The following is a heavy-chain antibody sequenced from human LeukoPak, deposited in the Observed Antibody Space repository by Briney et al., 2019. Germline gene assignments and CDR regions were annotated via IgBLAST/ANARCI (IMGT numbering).Heavy chain of an antibody. CDR2: IYYSGST. Sequence: SETLSLTCSVSGGSTNSYFWSWIRQPPGKGLEWIGYIYYSGSTYYNPSLKSRVTISVDTSKNQFSLKLSSVTAADTAVYYCARAYYGSGSYTFDYWGQGTLVTVSS. D-gene: IGHD3-10*01. V-gene: IGHV4-59*08. CDR3: ARAYYGSGSYTFDY. CDR1: GGSTNSYF. J-gene: IGHJ4*02.